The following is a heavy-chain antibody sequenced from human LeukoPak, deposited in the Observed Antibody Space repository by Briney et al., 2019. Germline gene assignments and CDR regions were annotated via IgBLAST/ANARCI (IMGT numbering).Heavy chain of an antibody. V-gene: IGHV3-23*01. CDR2: FSGSGGTT. D-gene: IGHD2-8*01. CDR3: ANGNRCTSPNCLGYYYFYMDV. CDR1: GFTFSSYS. Sequence: GGSLRLSCAASGFTFSSYSMNWVRQAPGRGLEWVSGFSGSGGTTYYADSVKGRFTISKDNSKNTLHMQMNSLRAEDTAVYYCANGNRCTSPNCLGYYYFYMDVWGKGTTVTVSS. J-gene: IGHJ6*03.